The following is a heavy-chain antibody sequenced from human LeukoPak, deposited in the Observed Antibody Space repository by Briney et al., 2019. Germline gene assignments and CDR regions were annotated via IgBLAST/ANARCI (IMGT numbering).Heavy chain of an antibody. CDR1: GYTFTSYG. V-gene: IGHV1-69*05. CDR2: IIPIFGTA. CDR3: ARNRRVIREKYYYYYYYMDV. D-gene: IGHD2-21*01. J-gene: IGHJ6*03. Sequence: ASVKVSCKASGYTFTSYGINWVRQAPGQGLEWMGRIIPIFGTANYAQKFQGRVTITTDESTSTAYMELSSLRSEDTAVYYCARNRRVIREKYYYYYYYMDVWGKGTTVTVSS.